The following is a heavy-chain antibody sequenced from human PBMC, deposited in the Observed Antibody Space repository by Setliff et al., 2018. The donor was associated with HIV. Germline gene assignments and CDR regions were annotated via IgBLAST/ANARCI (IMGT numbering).Heavy chain of an antibody. J-gene: IGHJ1*01. V-gene: IGHV4-59*11. CDR2: IYYNGIT. CDR1: GGSISSHY. D-gene: IGHD3-22*01. Sequence: PSETLSLTCTVSGGSISSHYWSWIRQPPGKGLEWIGSIYYNGITNYNPSLKSRVTVSVDTSKNQFSLKLSSVTAVDTAVYYCARAGYYGSTSYWEYFQHWGQGTLVTVSS. CDR3: ARAGYYGSTSYWEYFQH.